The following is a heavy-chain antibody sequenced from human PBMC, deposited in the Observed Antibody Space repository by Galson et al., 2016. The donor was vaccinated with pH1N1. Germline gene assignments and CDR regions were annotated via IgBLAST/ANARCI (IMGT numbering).Heavy chain of an antibody. Sequence: SLRLSCAASGFTFSNFVMSWVRQAPGKGLEWVSTISGSGGSTYYANSVKGRFTISRDNSKNTVYLLMNSLRADDAAVYYCAKHPYYVDTSKIDYWGQGTLVSVSS. V-gene: IGHV3-23*01. CDR1: GFTFSNFV. D-gene: IGHD5-18*01. CDR2: ISGSGGST. CDR3: AKHPYYVDTSKIDY. J-gene: IGHJ4*02.